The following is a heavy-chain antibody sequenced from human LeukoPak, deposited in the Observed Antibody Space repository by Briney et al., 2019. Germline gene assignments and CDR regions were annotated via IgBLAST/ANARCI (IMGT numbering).Heavy chain of an antibody. J-gene: IGHJ5*02. V-gene: IGHV3-23*01. CDR1: GFTFSNYV. D-gene: IGHD3-22*01. Sequence: PGGSLRLSCTGSGFTFSNYVMSWVRQAPGKRLEWVSGISDSGDDTDYADSVKGRFTISRDNSKNTLFLQMNILRVEDTALYYCAKGSSGYFVDLWGQGTLVTVSS. CDR2: ISDSGDDT. CDR3: AKGSSGYFVDL.